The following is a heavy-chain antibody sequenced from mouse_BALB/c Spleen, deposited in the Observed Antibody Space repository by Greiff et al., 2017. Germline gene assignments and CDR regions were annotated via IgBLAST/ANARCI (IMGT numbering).Heavy chain of an antibody. Sequence: EVKLEESGGGLVQPGGSLKLSCAASGFDFSRYWMSWVRQAPGKGLEWIGEINPDSSTINYTPSLKDKFIISRDNAKNTLYLQMSKVRSEDTALYYCARLGSSGHAWFAYWGQGTLVTVSA. V-gene: IGHV4-1*02. J-gene: IGHJ3*01. CDR1: GFDFSRYW. CDR3: ARLGSSGHAWFAY. CDR2: INPDSSTI. D-gene: IGHD3-1*01.